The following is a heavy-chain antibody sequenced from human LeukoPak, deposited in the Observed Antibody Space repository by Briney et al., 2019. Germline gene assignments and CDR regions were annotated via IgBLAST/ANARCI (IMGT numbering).Heavy chain of an antibody. CDR3: ARYGDPNYYFDY. D-gene: IGHD2-21*02. CDR2: VYTSEDA. V-gene: IGHV4-4*07. Sequence: SETLSLTCTVSGGSISSYYWSWIRQPAGKGLEWIGRVYTSEDAKYNPFLESRVSMSLDTSKNQFSLKLSSVTAADTAVYYCARYGDPNYYFDYWGQGTLVTVSS. J-gene: IGHJ4*02. CDR1: GGSISSYY.